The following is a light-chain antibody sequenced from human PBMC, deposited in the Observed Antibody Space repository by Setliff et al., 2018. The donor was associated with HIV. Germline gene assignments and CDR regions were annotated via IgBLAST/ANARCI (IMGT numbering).Light chain of an antibody. CDR3: SSYTSSGTLV. J-gene: IGLJ1*01. CDR2: DVS. V-gene: IGLV2-14*03. CDR1: SSDVGGYNY. Sequence: QSALTQPASVSGSPGQSITISCTGTSSDVGGYNYVSWYQQHPGTAPKLMIYDVSNRPSGVSNRFSGSKSGNTASLTISGLQADDEADYYCSSYTSSGTLVFGTGTKVTVL.